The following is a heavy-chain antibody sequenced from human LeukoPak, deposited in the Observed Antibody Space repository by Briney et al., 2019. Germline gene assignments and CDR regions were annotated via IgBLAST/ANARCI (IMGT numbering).Heavy chain of an antibody. D-gene: IGHD3-3*01. J-gene: IGHJ6*02. CDR2: MNPNSGNT. CDR1: GYTFTSYG. Sequence: ASVKVSCKASGYTFTSYGISWVRQAPGQGLEWMGWMNPNSGNTGYAQKFQGRVTMTRNTSISTAYMELSSLRSEDTAVYYCARRYYDFWSGYLPPYYYYYYGMDVWGQGTTVTVSS. V-gene: IGHV1-8*02. CDR3: ARRYYDFWSGYLPPYYYYYYGMDV.